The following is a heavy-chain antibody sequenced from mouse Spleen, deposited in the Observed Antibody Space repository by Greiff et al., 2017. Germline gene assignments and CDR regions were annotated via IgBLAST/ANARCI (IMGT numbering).Heavy chain of an antibody. Sequence: VQLVESGPGLVQPSQSLSITCTVSGFSLTSYGVHWVRQPPGKGLEWLGVIWSGGSTDYNAAFISRLSISKDNSKSQVFFKMNSLQADDTAIYYCARTLLRLPEGYFDVWGAGTTVTVSS. J-gene: IGHJ1*01. V-gene: IGHV2-4*02. CDR2: IWSGGST. CDR1: GFSLTSYG. D-gene: IGHD1-2*01. CDR3: ARTLLRLPEGYFDV.